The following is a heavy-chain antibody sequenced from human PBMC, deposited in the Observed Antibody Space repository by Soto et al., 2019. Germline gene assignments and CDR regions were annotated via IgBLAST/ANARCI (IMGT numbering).Heavy chain of an antibody. D-gene: IGHD3-22*01. J-gene: IGHJ4*02. V-gene: IGHV3-30*18. Sequence: GGSLRLSCAASGFTFSSYGMHWVRQAPGKGLEWVAVISYDGSNKYYADSVKGRFTISRDNSKNTLYLQMNSLRAEDTAVYYCAKDREYYYDSSGYFDYWGQGTLVTVSS. CDR1: GFTFSSYG. CDR3: AKDREYYYDSSGYFDY. CDR2: ISYDGSNK.